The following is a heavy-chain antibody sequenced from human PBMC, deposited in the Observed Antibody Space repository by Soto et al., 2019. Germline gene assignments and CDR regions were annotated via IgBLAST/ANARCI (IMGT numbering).Heavy chain of an antibody. V-gene: IGHV4-34*01. CDR2: ISQSGNT. CDR1: SGSFSGYY. Sequence: SETLSLTCSIYSGSFSGYYWSWIRQPPGKGLEWIGEISQSGNTNYSPSLKSRVSISIDTSKKQFSLNLASVSAADTAVYYCARAPNVSGSSQTRTDFWGQGTLVTVSS. D-gene: IGHD6-25*01. CDR3: ARAPNVSGSSQTRTDF. J-gene: IGHJ4*02.